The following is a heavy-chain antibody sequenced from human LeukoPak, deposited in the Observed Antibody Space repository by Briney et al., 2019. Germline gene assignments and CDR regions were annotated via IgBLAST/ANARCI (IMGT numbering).Heavy chain of an antibody. CDR2: FDPEDGET. D-gene: IGHD3-3*01. V-gene: IGHV1-24*01. Sequence: ASVKVSCKVSGYTRTELSMHWVRQAPGKGLEWMGGFDPEDGETIYAQKFQGRVTITTDESTSTAYMELSSLRSEDTAVYYCATIFGVVFQHWGQGTLVTVSS. CDR1: GYTRTELS. J-gene: IGHJ1*01. CDR3: ATIFGVVFQH.